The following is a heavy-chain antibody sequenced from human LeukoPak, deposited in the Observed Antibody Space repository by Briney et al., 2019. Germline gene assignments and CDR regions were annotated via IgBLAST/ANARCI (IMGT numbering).Heavy chain of an antibody. V-gene: IGHV4-31*03. CDR2: VYYSGST. Sequence: SETLSLTCTVSGGSISSGGYYWSWIRQHPGKGLEWIGYVYYSGSTYYDPSLKSRVTISVDTSKNQFSLKLSSVTAADTAVYYCAREAAMGTNWGQGTLVTVSS. CDR1: GGSISSGGYY. CDR3: AREAAMGTN. D-gene: IGHD5-18*01. J-gene: IGHJ4*02.